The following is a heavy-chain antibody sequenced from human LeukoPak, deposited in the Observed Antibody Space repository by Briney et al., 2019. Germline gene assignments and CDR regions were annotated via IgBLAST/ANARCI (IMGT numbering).Heavy chain of an antibody. Sequence: ASVKVTCKASGGTFSSYAISWVRQAPGQGLEWMGGIIPIFGTANYAQKFQGRVTITTDESTSTAYMELSSLRSEDTAVYYCARGIGYCSSTSCYLNWFDPWGQGTLVTVSS. D-gene: IGHD2-2*01. V-gene: IGHV1-69*05. CDR1: GGTFSSYA. J-gene: IGHJ5*02. CDR2: IIPIFGTA. CDR3: ARGIGYCSSTSCYLNWFDP.